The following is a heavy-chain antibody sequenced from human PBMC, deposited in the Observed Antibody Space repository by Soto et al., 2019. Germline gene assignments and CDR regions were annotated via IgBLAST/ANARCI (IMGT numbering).Heavy chain of an antibody. CDR3: ARIRGGDQGYYYYMDV. CDR1: GFSLSTSGMC. Sequence: SGPTLVNPTQTLTLTCTFSGFSLSTSGMCVSWIRQPPGKALEWLARIDWDDDKYYSTSLKTRLTISKDTSKHQVVLTMTNMDPVDTATYYCARIRGGDQGYYYYMDVWGKGTTVTVSS. V-gene: IGHV2-70*11. CDR2: IDWDDDK. J-gene: IGHJ6*03. D-gene: IGHD2-21*02.